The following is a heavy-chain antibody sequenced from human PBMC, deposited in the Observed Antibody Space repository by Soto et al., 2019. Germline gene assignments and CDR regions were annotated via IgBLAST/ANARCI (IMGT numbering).Heavy chain of an antibody. Sequence: GGSLKISCKCSGYSFTSYWIILGLQMPGKGLDWMGRIDPSDSYTNYSPSFQGHVTISADKSISTAYLQWSSLKASDTAMYHCAGHNRGSSSRGIVDYWGQGTLVTVSS. V-gene: IGHV5-10-1*01. J-gene: IGHJ4*02. D-gene: IGHD6-6*01. CDR3: AGHNRGSSSRGIVDY. CDR2: IDPSDSYT. CDR1: GYSFTSYW.